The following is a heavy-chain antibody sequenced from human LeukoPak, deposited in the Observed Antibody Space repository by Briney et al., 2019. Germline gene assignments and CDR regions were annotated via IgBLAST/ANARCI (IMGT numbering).Heavy chain of an antibody. CDR1: GFMVSSNY. Sequence: GGSLRLSCAASGFMVSSNYMNWVRQAPGKGLEWVSVIYSGGSTYYADSVKGRFTISRDNSKNTVYLQMNSLRAEDTAVYYCARDSDTETGWYYYGMDVWGQGTTVTVSS. J-gene: IGHJ6*02. CDR2: IYSGGST. CDR3: ARDSDTETGWYYYGMDV. D-gene: IGHD2-8*02. V-gene: IGHV3-53*01.